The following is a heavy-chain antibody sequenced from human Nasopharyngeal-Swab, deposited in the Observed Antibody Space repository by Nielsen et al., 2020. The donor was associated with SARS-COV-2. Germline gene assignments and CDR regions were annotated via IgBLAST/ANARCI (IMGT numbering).Heavy chain of an antibody. CDR3: VKERAAEGPYLSYFDY. J-gene: IGHJ4*02. CDR2: IDSEGGAT. Sequence: GGSRRLSCAASGFTSSSHWMHWVRQPPGKGLVWVSRIDSEGGATTYAASVKGRFTISRDNAKNSLFLHMNSLRTEDTALYYCVKERAAEGPYLSYFDYWRQGTPVTVSS. CDR1: GFTSSSHW. D-gene: IGHD6-13*01. V-gene: IGHV3-74*01.